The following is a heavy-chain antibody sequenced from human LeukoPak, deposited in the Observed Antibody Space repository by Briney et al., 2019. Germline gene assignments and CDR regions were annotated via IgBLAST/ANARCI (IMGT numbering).Heavy chain of an antibody. Sequence: SETLSLTCTVSGGSISNYFWSWIRQPPGKGLEWIGTIYYSGSTYYNPSLKSRVTMSVNTSKNQFSLKLSSVTAADTAVYYCARLGYYYDSSGFLDPFDYWGQGTLVTVSS. CDR3: ARLGYYYDSSGFLDPFDY. CDR1: GGSISNYF. J-gene: IGHJ4*02. V-gene: IGHV4-39*01. CDR2: IYYSGST. D-gene: IGHD3-22*01.